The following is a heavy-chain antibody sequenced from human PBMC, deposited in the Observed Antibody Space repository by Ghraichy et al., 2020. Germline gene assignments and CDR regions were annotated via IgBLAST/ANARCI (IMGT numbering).Heavy chain of an antibody. Sequence: ASVKVSCKASGYTFTRFDMHWVRQAPGQGLEWIGMINPSGGGTRYAQKFQGRVTVTRDTSTSTVYMELSSLRSEDTAVYYCARVDGSGWYVEYWGQGTLVTVSS. CDR1: GYTFTRFD. CDR2: INPSGGGT. V-gene: IGHV1-46*01. D-gene: IGHD6-19*01. CDR3: ARVDGSGWYVEY. J-gene: IGHJ4*02.